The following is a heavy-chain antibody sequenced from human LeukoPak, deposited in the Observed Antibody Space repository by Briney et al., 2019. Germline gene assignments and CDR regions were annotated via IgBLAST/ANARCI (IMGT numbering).Heavy chain of an antibody. J-gene: IGHJ5*02. CDR3: AKGGCSSTSCYGNWFAP. Sequence: GGSLRLSCAASGFTFSNYGMHWVRQAPGKGLEWVAVISYDGNNKYYADSVKGRFTISRDNSKNTLYLQMNSLRAEDTAVYYCAKGGCSSTSCYGNWFAPWGQGTLVTVSS. D-gene: IGHD2-2*01. V-gene: IGHV3-30*18. CDR2: ISYDGNNK. CDR1: GFTFSNYG.